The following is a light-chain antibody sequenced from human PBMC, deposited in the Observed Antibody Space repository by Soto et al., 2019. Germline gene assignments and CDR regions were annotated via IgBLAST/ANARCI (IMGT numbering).Light chain of an antibody. CDR3: QQYNDWPLT. Sequence: EIVMTQSPATLSVSPGERATLSCRASQSVYSNLAWYQQKPGQAPSLLIYGAFTRATGVPARFSGTGSGTEFTLTISSLQSEDFALYYCQQYNDWPLTFGQGTKVDIK. CDR2: GAF. CDR1: QSVYSN. V-gene: IGKV3-15*01. J-gene: IGKJ1*01.